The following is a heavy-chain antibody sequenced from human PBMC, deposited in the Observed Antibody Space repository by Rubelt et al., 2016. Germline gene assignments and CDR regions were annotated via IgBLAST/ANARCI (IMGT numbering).Heavy chain of an antibody. CDR1: GYSSTSYW. D-gene: IGHD1-26*01. J-gene: IGHJ3*02. CDR2: IYPGDSDT. CDR3: ARHGQVQSGDAFDI. V-gene: IGHV5-51*01. Sequence: EVQLVQSGAEVKKPGESLKISCKGSGYSSTSYWIGWVRQMPGKGREWMGIIYPGDSDTRYSPASQGQVPSSADKSISTAYLQWSSLKASDTAMYYCARHGQVQSGDAFDIWGQGTMVTVSS.